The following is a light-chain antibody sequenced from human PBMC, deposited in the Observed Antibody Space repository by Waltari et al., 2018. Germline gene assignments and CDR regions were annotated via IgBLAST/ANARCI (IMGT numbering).Light chain of an antibody. CDR3: QQYNEWSYT. J-gene: IGKJ2*01. Sequence: ETVMIQSPATLSVSPGERATLSCRASQSVSNNVAWFQQTLGQAPRLLIYAASSRSTNIPGRFGGSGSGTDFTLTISSLQAEDFAVYYCQQYNEWSYTFGQGTVLEI. V-gene: IGKV3-15*01. CDR1: QSVSNN. CDR2: AAS.